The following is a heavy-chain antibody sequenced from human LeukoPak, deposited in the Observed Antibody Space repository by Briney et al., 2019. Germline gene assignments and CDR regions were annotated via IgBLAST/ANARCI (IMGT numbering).Heavy chain of an antibody. J-gene: IGHJ3*02. CDR3: ARVGDDTAFDI. D-gene: IGHD4-17*01. CDR1: GFTFSGFS. V-gene: IGHV3-64*01. Sequence: GGSLRLSCAASGFTFSGFSMHWVRQAPGMGLEYVSVISISGGNTAYTNSVRVRFTISKDNSKNTLYLEMGTVRAEDMAVYYCARVGDDTAFDIWGQGTLVTVSS. CDR2: ISISGGNT.